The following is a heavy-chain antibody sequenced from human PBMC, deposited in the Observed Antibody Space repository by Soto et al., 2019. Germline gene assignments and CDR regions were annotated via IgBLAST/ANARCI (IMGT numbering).Heavy chain of an antibody. V-gene: IGHV4-39*01. CDR1: GGSISSSSYY. Sequence: SQTQSLTCTVSGGSISSSSYYWGWIRKPPGKGLEWIGSIYYSGSTYYNPCLRSRVTISVDTSKNQFSLTLSPVTAADTAVYYCARPYGDYFNWFDPWGQGTLVTVSS. D-gene: IGHD4-17*01. CDR2: IYYSGST. CDR3: ARPYGDYFNWFDP. J-gene: IGHJ5*02.